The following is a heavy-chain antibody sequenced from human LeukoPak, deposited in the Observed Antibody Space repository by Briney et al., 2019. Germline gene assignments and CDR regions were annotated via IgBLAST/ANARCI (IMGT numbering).Heavy chain of an antibody. CDR2: IYADGGT. J-gene: IGHJ4*02. V-gene: IGHV3-53*01. Sequence: GGSLRISCAVSGFTVSTNFMSWVRQAPGRRLEWVSIIYADGGTSYADSVKGRFTISRDNSKNTVYLQMSSLRAEDTAVYYCARLAARPYWGQGTLVTVSS. D-gene: IGHD6-6*01. CDR3: ARLAARPY. CDR1: GFTVSTNF.